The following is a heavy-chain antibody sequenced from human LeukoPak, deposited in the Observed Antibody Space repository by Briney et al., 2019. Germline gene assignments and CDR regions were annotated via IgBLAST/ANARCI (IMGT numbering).Heavy chain of an antibody. D-gene: IGHD6-13*01. CDR2: ISYDGSNK. V-gene: IGHV3-30-3*01. J-gene: IGHJ4*02. CDR3: ARDVFQMWGGQQLGQDY. Sequence: GGSLRLSCAASGFTFSSYAMHWVRQAPGKGLEWVAVISYDGSNKYYADSVKGRFTISRDNSKNTLYLQMNSLRAEDTAVYYCARDVFQMWGGQQLGQDYWGQGTLVTVSS. CDR1: GFTFSSYA.